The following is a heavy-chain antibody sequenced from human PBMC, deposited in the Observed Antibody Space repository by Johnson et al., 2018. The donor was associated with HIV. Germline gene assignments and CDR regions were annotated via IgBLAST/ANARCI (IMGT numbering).Heavy chain of an antibody. CDR1: GFTFSDYW. D-gene: IGHD1-7*01. J-gene: IGHJ3*02. Sequence: VQLVESGGGLVQPGGSLRLSCGASGFTFSDYWMSWVRQAPGKGLEWVASIKYDGSDKYYVDAVKGRLIISRDNVNNSVYLQMNSLRGEDTAVYYCAVNQGRRNYYDAFDIWGQGTMVTVSS. CDR3: AVNQGRRNYYDAFDI. V-gene: IGHV3-7*05. CDR2: IKYDGSDK.